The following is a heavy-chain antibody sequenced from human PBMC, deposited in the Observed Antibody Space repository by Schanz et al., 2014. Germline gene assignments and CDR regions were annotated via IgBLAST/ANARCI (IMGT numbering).Heavy chain of an antibody. D-gene: IGHD3-22*01. V-gene: IGHV4-34*01. J-gene: IGHJ3*02. CDR1: GGSFSGYY. CDR2: INHGGST. Sequence: QVQLQQWGAGLLKPSETLSLTCAVYGGSFSGYYWSWIRQPPGKGLEWIAEINHGGSTNYNPSLKSRVPIPVDTSKIQFSRKLRSVTAADTAVYYCARGTRERLLLRSWQFAFDIWGQGTMVTVSS. CDR3: ARGTRERLLLRSWQFAFDI.